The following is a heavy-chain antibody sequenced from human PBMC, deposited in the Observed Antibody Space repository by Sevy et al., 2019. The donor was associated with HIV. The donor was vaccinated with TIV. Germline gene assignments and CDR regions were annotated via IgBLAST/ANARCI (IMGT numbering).Heavy chain of an antibody. Sequence: GGSLRLSCAASGFTFSSYSMNWVRQALGKGLEWVSSISSSSSYIYYADSVKGRFTISRDNAKNSLYLQMNSLRAEDTAVYYCARAEGYSSSWYPFDYWGQGTLVTVSS. J-gene: IGHJ4*02. CDR3: ARAEGYSSSWYPFDY. CDR2: ISSSSSYI. D-gene: IGHD6-13*01. V-gene: IGHV3-21*01. CDR1: GFTFSSYS.